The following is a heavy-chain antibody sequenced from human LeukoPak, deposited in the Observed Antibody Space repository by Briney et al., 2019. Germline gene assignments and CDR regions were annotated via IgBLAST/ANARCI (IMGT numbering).Heavy chain of an antibody. CDR1: GFTFSSYS. D-gene: IGHD6-13*01. CDR2: ISGSGGST. V-gene: IGHV3-23*01. CDR3: AKDGYSSSWYWFDP. Sequence: GGSLRLSCAASGFTFSSYSMNWVRQAPGKGLEWASAISGSGGSTYYADSVKGRFTISRDNSKNTLYLQMNSLRAEDTAVYYCAKDGYSSSWYWFDPWGQGTLVTVSS. J-gene: IGHJ5*02.